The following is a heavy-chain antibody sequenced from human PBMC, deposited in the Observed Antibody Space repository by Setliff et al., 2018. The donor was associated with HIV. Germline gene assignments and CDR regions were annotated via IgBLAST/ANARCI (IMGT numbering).Heavy chain of an antibody. J-gene: IGHJ5*02. CDR1: GDSISSDYY. V-gene: IGHV4-38-2*02. CDR2: IYHSGNT. CDR3: ASRVYYYDSSGYLREEGFDP. D-gene: IGHD3-22*01. Sequence: SETLSLTCTVSGDSISSDYYWGWIRQPPGKGLEWIGSIYHSGNTYYMPSLQSRVTISVDTSKNQFSLKLSSVTAADAAVYYCASRVYYYDSSGYLREEGFDPWGQGTLVTVSS.